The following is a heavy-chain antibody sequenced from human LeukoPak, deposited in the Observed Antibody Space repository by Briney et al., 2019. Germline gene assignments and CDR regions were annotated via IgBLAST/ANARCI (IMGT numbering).Heavy chain of an antibody. D-gene: IGHD5-12*01. CDR3: AKGPGDLRILDY. CDR1: GDSVSSNSAA. V-gene: IGHV6-1*01. J-gene: IGHJ4*02. Sequence: SQTLSLTCAISGDSVSSNSAAWNWIRQSPSRGLEWLGRTYYRSKWYNDYTVSVKSRITINPDTSKNQFSLQLNSVTPEDTAVYYCAKGPGDLRILDYWGQGTLVTVSS. CDR2: TYYRSKWYN.